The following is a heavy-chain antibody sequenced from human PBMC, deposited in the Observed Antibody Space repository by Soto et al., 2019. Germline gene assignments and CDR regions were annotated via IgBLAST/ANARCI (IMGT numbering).Heavy chain of an antibody. CDR1: GGTFSSYA. J-gene: IGHJ4*02. V-gene: IGHV1-69*06. D-gene: IGHD3-3*01. CDR2: IIPIFGTA. CDR3: ARDGNDFSSGSTDRPFDY. Sequence: QVQLVQSGAEVKKPGSSVKVSCKASGGTFSSYAISWVRQAPGQGLEWKGGIIPIFGTANYAQKFQGRVTITADKSTSTAYMELSSLRSEDTAVYYCARDGNDFSSGSTDRPFDYWGQGTLVTVSS.